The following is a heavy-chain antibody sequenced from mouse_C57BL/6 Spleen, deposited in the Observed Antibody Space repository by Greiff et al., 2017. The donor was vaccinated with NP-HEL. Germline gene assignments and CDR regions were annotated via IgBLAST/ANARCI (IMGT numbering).Heavy chain of an antibody. CDR1: GYTFTDYE. CDR3: TGSNYVNWYFDV. V-gene: IGHV1-15*01. D-gene: IGHD2-5*01. Sequence: QVQLKESGAELVRPGASVTLSCKASGYTFTDYEMHWVKQTPVHGLAWIGAIDPETGGTAYNQKFKGKAILTADKSSSTAYMELRSLTSEDSAVYYCTGSNYVNWYFDVWGTGTTVTVSS. J-gene: IGHJ1*03. CDR2: IDPETGGT.